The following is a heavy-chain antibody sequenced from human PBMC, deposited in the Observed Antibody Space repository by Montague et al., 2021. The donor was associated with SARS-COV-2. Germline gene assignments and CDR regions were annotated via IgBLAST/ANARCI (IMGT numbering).Heavy chain of an antibody. V-gene: IGHV3-9*01. CDR2: ISWNSDSV. CDR3: AKSVTTDYVHFYGLDV. J-gene: IGHJ6*02. D-gene: IGHD3-16*01. CDR1: RFTFGDYA. Sequence: SLRLSCAASRFTFGDYAMHWVRQAPGKGLEWVSSISWNSDSVDYAASVKGRFTISRDNAKSSLYLQMNSVRPEDTALYYCAKSVTTDYVHFYGLDVWGQGTTVTVSS.